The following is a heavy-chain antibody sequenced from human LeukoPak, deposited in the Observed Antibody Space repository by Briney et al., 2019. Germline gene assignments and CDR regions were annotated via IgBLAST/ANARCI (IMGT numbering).Heavy chain of an antibody. J-gene: IGHJ4*02. Sequence: ASVKVSCKASGYIIDTFYIDWVRQAPVQGLQWMGRINPSGGSTSYAQNFQDRVTMTSDTSTSTSTSTVYMELSSLRSEDTAVYYCARVSRDGYYRFDYWGQGTLVTVSS. CDR3: ARVSRDGYYRFDY. CDR1: GYIIDTFY. D-gene: IGHD5-24*01. CDR2: INPSGGST. V-gene: IGHV1-46*02.